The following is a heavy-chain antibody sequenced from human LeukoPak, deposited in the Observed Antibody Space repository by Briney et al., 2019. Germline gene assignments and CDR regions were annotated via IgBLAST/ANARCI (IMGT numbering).Heavy chain of an antibody. CDR1: GFTFSSYW. J-gene: IGHJ6*03. Sequence: PGGALRLSCAASGFTFSSYWMHWVRQAPGKGLVWVSRINSDGSSTSYADSVKGRFTISRDNSKNTLYLQMNSLRAEDTAIYYCAKNGDRGAYCTGGTCYPYFYYYMDVWGKGTTVTI. D-gene: IGHD2-15*01. V-gene: IGHV3-74*01. CDR2: INSDGSST. CDR3: AKNGDRGAYCTGGTCYPYFYYYMDV.